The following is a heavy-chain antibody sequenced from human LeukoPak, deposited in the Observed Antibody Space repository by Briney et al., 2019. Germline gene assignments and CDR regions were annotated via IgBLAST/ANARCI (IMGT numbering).Heavy chain of an antibody. V-gene: IGHV1-18*01. CDR1: GYTFTSYG. Sequence: GASVKVSCKASGYTFTSYGISWVRQAPGQGLEWMGWISAYNGNTNYAQKLQGRVTMTRDTSTSTVYMELRSLRSDDTAVYYCARGARDFTYYDFWSGYPNWFDPWGQGTLVTVSS. CDR3: ARGARDFTYYDFWSGYPNWFDP. D-gene: IGHD3-3*01. J-gene: IGHJ5*02. CDR2: ISAYNGNT.